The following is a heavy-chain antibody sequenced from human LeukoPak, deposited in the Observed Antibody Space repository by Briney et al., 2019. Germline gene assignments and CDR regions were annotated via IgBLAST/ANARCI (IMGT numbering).Heavy chain of an antibody. D-gene: IGHD6-19*01. J-gene: IGHJ4*02. CDR1: GYTFTGYY. Sequence: ASVKVSCKASGYTFTGYYMHWVRQAPGQGLEGMGWINPNSGGTNYAQKFQGRVTMTRDTSISTAYMELSRLRSDDTAVYYCARGIQRQWLGNKQADYWGQGTLVTVSS. CDR2: INPNSGGT. V-gene: IGHV1-2*02. CDR3: ARGIQRQWLGNKQADY.